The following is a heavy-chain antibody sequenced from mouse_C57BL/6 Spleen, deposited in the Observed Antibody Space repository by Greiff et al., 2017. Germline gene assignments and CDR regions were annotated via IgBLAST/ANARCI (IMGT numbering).Heavy chain of an antibody. CDR1: GFTFSSYA. Sequence: EVQLVESGGGLVKPGGSLKLSCAASGFTFSSYAMSWVRQTPEKRLEWVATISDGGSYTYYPDNVKGRFTISRDNAKNNLYLQMSHLKSEDTAMYYCARNDYYGSSYGPFAYWGQGTLVTFSA. D-gene: IGHD1-1*01. J-gene: IGHJ3*01. CDR2: ISDGGSYT. CDR3: ARNDYYGSSYGPFAY. V-gene: IGHV5-4*01.